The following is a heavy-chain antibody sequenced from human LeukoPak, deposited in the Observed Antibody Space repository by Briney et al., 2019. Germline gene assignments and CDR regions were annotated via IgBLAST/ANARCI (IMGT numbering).Heavy chain of an antibody. Sequence: GGSLRLSCAAAGFTVNHYGFQWVRQAPGKGLEWVAVIWSDGTNQFYADSVKGRFTISRDSSQKTVYLEMHSLRTEDTALSYCAKDAQRGFDYSNSLEYWGPGTLVTVSS. V-gene: IGHV3-33*06. CDR3: AKDAQRGFDYSNSLEY. CDR1: GFTVNHYG. CDR2: IWSDGTNQ. J-gene: IGHJ4*02. D-gene: IGHD4-11*01.